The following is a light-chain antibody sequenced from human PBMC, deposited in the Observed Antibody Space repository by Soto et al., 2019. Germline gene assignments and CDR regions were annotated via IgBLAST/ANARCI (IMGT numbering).Light chain of an antibody. CDR3: QQFNSYPALT. Sequence: DIQLTQSPSFLSASVGDRVTITCRASQGITNYLAWYQQKPGKAPKLLIYAASTLQTGVPSRFSGSGSGTEFTLTISSLQPEDFATYYCQQFNSYPALTFGGGTKVEIK. CDR2: AAS. CDR1: QGITNY. V-gene: IGKV1-9*01. J-gene: IGKJ4*01.